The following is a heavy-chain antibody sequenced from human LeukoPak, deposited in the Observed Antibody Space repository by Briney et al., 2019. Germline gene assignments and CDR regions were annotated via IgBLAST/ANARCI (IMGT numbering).Heavy chain of an antibody. J-gene: IGHJ4*02. D-gene: IGHD2-15*01. V-gene: IGHV3-30*18. CDR2: ISYDGSNK. Sequence: GGSLRLSCAASGFTFSSYGMHWVRQAPGKGLEWVAVISYDGSNKYYADSVKGRFTISRDNSKNTLYLQMNSLRAEDTAVYYCAKEHCSGGSCYYFDYWGQGTLVTVSS. CDR3: AKEHCSGGSCYYFDY. CDR1: GFTFSSYG.